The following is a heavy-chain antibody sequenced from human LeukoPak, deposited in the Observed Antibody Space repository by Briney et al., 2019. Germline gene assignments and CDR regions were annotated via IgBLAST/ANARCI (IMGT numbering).Heavy chain of an antibody. V-gene: IGHV4-59*01. D-gene: IGHD3-22*01. CDR2: IYYSGST. J-gene: IGHJ5*02. CDR3: ARPYYYDSRIDP. CDR1: GGSISSSY. Sequence: SETLSLTCTVSGGSISSSYCNWIRQPPGKGLEWIGYIYYSGSTNYNPSLKSRVTISVDTSKNQFSLKLSSVTAADTAVYYCARPYYYDSRIDPWGQGILVTVSS.